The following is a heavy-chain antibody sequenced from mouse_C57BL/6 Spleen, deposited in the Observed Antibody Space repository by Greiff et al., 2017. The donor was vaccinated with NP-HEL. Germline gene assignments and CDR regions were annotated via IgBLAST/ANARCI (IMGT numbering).Heavy chain of an antibody. V-gene: IGHV1-82*01. Sequence: QVQLKHSGPELVKPGASVKISCKASGYAFSSSWMNWVKQRPGKGLEWIGRIYPGDGDTNYNGKFKGKATLTADKSSSTAYMQLSSLTSEDSAVYFCARRGYGNHDLYYAMDYWGQGTSVTVSS. CDR1: GYAFSSSW. CDR2: IYPGDGDT. D-gene: IGHD2-10*02. J-gene: IGHJ4*01. CDR3: ARRGYGNHDLYYAMDY.